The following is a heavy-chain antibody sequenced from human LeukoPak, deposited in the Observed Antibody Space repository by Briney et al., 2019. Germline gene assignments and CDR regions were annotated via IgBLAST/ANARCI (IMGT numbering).Heavy chain of an antibody. CDR1: GFTFSSYG. V-gene: IGHV3-33*01. D-gene: IGHD5-12*01. CDR3: ARDPRSGYDYGYSYFDY. Sequence: GGSLRLSCAASGFTFSSYGMHWVRQAPGKGLEWVAVIWYDGSNKYYADSVKGRFTISRDNSKNTLYLQMGSLRAEDMAVYYCARDPRSGYDYGYSYFDYWGQGTLVTVSS. CDR2: IWYDGSNK. J-gene: IGHJ4*02.